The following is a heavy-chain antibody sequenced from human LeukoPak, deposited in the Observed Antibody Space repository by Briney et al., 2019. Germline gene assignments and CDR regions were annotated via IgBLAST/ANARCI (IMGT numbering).Heavy chain of an antibody. D-gene: IGHD3-22*01. CDR3: ARDSTYDSSGYYWFDP. CDR1: GGSISSYY. V-gene: IGHV4-4*07. CDR2: IYTSGST. Sequence: SETLSLTCTVSGGSISSYYWSWIRQPAGKGLEWIGRIYTSGSTNYNTSLKRRVTISVDTSKNRFSLKLNSVTCADTAVYYCARDSTYDSSGYYWFDPWGQGTLVTVSS. J-gene: IGHJ5*02.